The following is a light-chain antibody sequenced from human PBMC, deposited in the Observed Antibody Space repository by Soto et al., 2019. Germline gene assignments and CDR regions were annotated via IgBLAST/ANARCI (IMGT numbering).Light chain of an antibody. CDR3: QQYDNLPGYT. V-gene: IGKV1-33*01. J-gene: IGKJ2*01. Sequence: DLQMTQSPSSLSASVGDRVTITCQASQDINNCLNWYQQKPGKAPKLLIYDASNLETGVPSRFSGSGSGTDFTFTISSLQPEDIATYYCQQYDNLPGYTFGQGTKLEIK. CDR1: QDINNC. CDR2: DAS.